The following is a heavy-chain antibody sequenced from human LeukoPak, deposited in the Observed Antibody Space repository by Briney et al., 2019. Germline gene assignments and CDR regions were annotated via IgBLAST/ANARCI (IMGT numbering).Heavy chain of an antibody. J-gene: IGHJ4*02. CDR3: ARDKYTTSSGASSEFDY. CDR1: GDSISSGDYY. CDR2: ISSSGST. Sequence: SQTLSLTCTVSGDSISSGDYYWSWIRQPAGKGLEWIGRISSSGSTNYNPSLKSRVTISVDRSRNQFSLKMTSVTAADTAVFYCARDKYTTSSGASSEFDYWGQGTLVIVSS. D-gene: IGHD6-6*01. V-gene: IGHV4-61*02.